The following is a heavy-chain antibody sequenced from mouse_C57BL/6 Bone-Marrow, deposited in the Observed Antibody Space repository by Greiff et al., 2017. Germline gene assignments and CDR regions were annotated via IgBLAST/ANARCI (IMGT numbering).Heavy chain of an antibody. CDR3: ARGGGYDYFDY. D-gene: IGHD2-3*01. V-gene: IGHV1-81*01. Sequence: VQLQESGAELARPGASVKLSCKASGYTFTSYGISWVKQRTGQGLEWIGEIYPRSGNTYYNEKFKGKATPTADKSSSTAYMELRSLTSDDSAVYFCARGGGYDYFDYGGQGTTLTVSS. CDR2: IYPRSGNT. J-gene: IGHJ2*01. CDR1: GYTFTSYG.